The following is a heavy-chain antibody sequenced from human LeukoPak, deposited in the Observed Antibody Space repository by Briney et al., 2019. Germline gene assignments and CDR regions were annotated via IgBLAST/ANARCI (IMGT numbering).Heavy chain of an antibody. V-gene: IGHV3-30*01. D-gene: IGHD3-22*01. Sequence: GRSLRLSCAASGFTFSSYAMHWVRQAPGKGLEWVAVISYDGSNKYYADYVKGRFTISRDNSKNTLYLQMNSLRAEDTAVYYRARDYYYYDSSENFDYWGQGTLVTVSS. CDR1: GFTFSSYA. J-gene: IGHJ4*02. CDR3: ARDYYYYDSSENFDY. CDR2: ISYDGSNK.